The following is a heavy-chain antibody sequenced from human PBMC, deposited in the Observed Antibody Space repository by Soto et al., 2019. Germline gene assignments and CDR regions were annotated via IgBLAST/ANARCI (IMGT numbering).Heavy chain of an antibody. CDR2: ISAYNGNS. Sequence: QVQLVQSGAEVKKPGASVKASCKASGYTFTSYGLSWVRQAPGQGLEGLGWISAYNGNSNDAQKPQGRVTMTTDTSTSTAYMELRSLGSDATAVYVCERFGTMPDWGQGTLVTVSS. CDR3: ERFGTMPD. J-gene: IGHJ4*02. D-gene: IGHD3-10*01. CDR1: GYTFTSYG. V-gene: IGHV1-18*01.